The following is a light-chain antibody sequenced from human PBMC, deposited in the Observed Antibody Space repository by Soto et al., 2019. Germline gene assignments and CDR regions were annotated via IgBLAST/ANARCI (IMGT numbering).Light chain of an antibody. CDR3: SSYAGSNNWV. Sequence: QSALTQPPSASGSPGQSVTIPCTGTSSDVGGYNSVSWYQQHPGKVPKLMIYEVSKRPSGVPDRFSGSKSGNTASLTVSGLQAEDEADYYCSSYAGSNNWVFGGGTKLTVL. CDR1: SSDVGGYNS. V-gene: IGLV2-8*01. CDR2: EVS. J-gene: IGLJ2*01.